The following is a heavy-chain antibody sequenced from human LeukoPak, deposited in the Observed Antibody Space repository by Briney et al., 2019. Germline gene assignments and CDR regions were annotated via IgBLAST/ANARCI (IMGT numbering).Heavy chain of an antibody. CDR2: INYGGST. Sequence: SETLSLTCTISGGSISSSSFYWGWIRQPPGKGLEWIGSINYGGSTSYNPSLKNRVTVSLDTSKTQFSLRLSSVTAADTAVYYCARVLRYFDWPCDYWSQGTLVTVSS. D-gene: IGHD3-9*01. CDR1: GGSISSSSFY. V-gene: IGHV4-39*01. CDR3: ARVLRYFDWPCDY. J-gene: IGHJ4*02.